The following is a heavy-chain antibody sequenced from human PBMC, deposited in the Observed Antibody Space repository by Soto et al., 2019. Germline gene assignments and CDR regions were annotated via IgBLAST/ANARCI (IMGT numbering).Heavy chain of an antibody. V-gene: IGHV3-48*03. Sequence: GWSLRLSCAGSGFTFRNSEMFWVRQAPGKGLEWVSKINYSGSNIYYSKSVKGRFTISRDNAKNSLYLQMNSLTDEDTAIYFCASEALCGADCYFFEYWGPGTLVTVSS. D-gene: IGHD2-21*02. CDR1: GFTFRNSE. CDR2: INYSGSNI. CDR3: ASEALCGADCYFFEY. J-gene: IGHJ4*02.